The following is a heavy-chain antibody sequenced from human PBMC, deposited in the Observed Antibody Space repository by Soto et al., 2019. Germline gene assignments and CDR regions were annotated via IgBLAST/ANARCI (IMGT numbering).Heavy chain of an antibody. CDR3: ARDLQLERRDLHDAVDI. Sequence: QVQLVQSGAEVKKPGSSVKVSCKASGGTFSSYTINWFRQAPGQGLAWVGRIIPVLGLRDYAQNFQGRVTITADKSTTTAYMELSSLSSEDTAVYYCARDLQLERRDLHDAVDIWGQGTMVTVS. V-gene: IGHV1-69*08. CDR1: GGTFSSYT. CDR2: IIPVLGLR. J-gene: IGHJ3*02. D-gene: IGHD1-1*01.